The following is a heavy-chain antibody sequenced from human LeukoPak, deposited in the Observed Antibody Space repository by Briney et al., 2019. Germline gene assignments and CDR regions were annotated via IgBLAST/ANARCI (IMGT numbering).Heavy chain of an antibody. J-gene: IGHJ4*02. D-gene: IGHD6-19*01. CDR2: ISGTGTNT. CDR1: GFAFISFI. V-gene: IGHV3-23*01. CDR3: AKDHGVAVTGMFY. Sequence: PGGSLRLSCAASGFAFISFIMSWVRQTPGKGLEWVASISGTGTNTYYADSVKGRFTISRDNSRNTLYLQMNSLGAEDTAIYYCAKDHGVAVTGMFYWGQGTLVTVSS.